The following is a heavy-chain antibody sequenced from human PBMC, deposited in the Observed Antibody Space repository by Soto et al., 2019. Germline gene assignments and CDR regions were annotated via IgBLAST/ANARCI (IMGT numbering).Heavy chain of an antibody. CDR2: IYWDDYK. Sequence: QITLKESGPTLVKPTQTLTLTCTFSGFSLSTSGVGVGWIRQLPGMALGWLALIYWDDYKRYSPSLKSRLTITKDTTKNQVVLTMTNMDPVDTATYYCAHVYGGYDNFDYWGQGTLVTVSS. CDR3: AHVYGGYDNFDY. J-gene: IGHJ4*02. D-gene: IGHD5-12*01. V-gene: IGHV2-5*02. CDR1: GFSLSTSGVG.